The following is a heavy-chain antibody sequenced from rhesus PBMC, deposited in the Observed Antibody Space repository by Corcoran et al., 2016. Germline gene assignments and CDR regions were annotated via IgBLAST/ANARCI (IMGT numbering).Heavy chain of an antibody. CDR2: INGESGAA. CDR3: ATQVNYRNEF. Sequence: QVQLQESGPGVVKPSETLSLTCGVSGASIRCNWWTWIRRHPGKGLELCGQINGESGAADYSPYLRSRLTISKDASGKKFSLRLNSVTAADSAVYYGATQVNYRNEFWGQGVLVTVSS. D-gene: IGHD1-32*01. V-gene: IGHV4-80*01. J-gene: IGHJ4*01. CDR1: GASIRCNW.